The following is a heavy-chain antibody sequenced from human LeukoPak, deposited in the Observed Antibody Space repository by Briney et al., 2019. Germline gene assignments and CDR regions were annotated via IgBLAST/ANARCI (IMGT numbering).Heavy chain of an antibody. Sequence: GRSLRLSCAASGFTFSSYGMHWVRQAPGKGLEWVAFISYDGSQTYYAESVKGRFTISRDNSKNTLYLQMNSLRAEDTAVYYCTKGGTYRTNWFDPWGQGTLVTVSP. D-gene: IGHD1-26*01. V-gene: IGHV3-30*18. J-gene: IGHJ5*02. CDR2: ISYDGSQT. CDR3: TKGGTYRTNWFDP. CDR1: GFTFSSYG.